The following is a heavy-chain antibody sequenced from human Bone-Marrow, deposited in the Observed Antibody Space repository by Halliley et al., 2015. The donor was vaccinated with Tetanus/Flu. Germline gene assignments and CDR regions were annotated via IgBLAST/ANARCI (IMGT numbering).Heavy chain of an antibody. CDR2: IHYSGST. D-gene: IGHD6-13*01. CDR1: GGSISTYY. V-gene: IGHV4-59*01. CDR3: AREYSSFEY. J-gene: IGHJ4*02. Sequence: LRLSCTVSGGSISTYYWSWIRQPPGKGLEWIAYIHYSGSTSYNPSLNRRATISVDTSKNQFSLRLSSLTAADTAVYYCAREYSSFEYWGQGILVTVSS.